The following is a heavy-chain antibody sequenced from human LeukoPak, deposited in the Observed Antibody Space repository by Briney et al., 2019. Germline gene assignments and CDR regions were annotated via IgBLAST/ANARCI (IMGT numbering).Heavy chain of an antibody. J-gene: IGHJ4*02. CDR1: GESFSGDF. V-gene: IGHV4-34*01. Sequence: SETLSLTCGVYGESFSGDFWTWLRQAPGKGLEWMGEISHSGRTNYSPSLTSRVTISVDTSMNQFSLQLRSVTAADTAVYYCARGQYDSGGYHYGIRAFYFDYWGQGILVTVSS. CDR2: ISHSGRT. CDR3: ARGQYDSGGYHYGIRAFYFDY. D-gene: IGHD3-22*01.